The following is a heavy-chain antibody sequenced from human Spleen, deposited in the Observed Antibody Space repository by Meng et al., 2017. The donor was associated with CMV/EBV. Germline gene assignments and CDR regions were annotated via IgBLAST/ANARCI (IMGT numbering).Heavy chain of an antibody. CDR2: INPNRGVT. J-gene: IGHJ4*02. D-gene: IGHD2-2*02. CDR1: GYTFTGYQ. Sequence: ASVKVSCKASGYTFTGYQIHWVRQAPGQGLEWMGLINPNRGVTSYVQKFQGRVTMTRDTSNGTAYMELTRLKSDDTAVYYCARVSEYCTTTNCYKVFDYWGQGTLVTVSS. CDR3: ARVSEYCTTTNCYKVFDY. V-gene: IGHV1-2*02.